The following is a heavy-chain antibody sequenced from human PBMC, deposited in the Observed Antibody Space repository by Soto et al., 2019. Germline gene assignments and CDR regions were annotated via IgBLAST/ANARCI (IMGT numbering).Heavy chain of an antibody. CDR3: GKTAQGYYYYGMDV. J-gene: IGHJ6*02. CDR1: GYTFTSYA. Sequence: GASVKVSCKASGYTFTSYAMHWVRQAPGQRLEWMGWINAGNGNTKYSQKFQGRVTITRDTSASTAYMELSSLRSEDTAVYYCGKTAQGYYYYGMDVWGQGTTVTVSS. V-gene: IGHV1-3*01. CDR2: INAGNGNT.